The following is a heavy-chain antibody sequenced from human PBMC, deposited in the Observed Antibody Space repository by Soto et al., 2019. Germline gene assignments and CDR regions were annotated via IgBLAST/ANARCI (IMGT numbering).Heavy chain of an antibody. CDR1: GGSISSSSYY. D-gene: IGHD2-15*01. CDR3: ARRTYCSGGSCYEEPFFDY. Sequence: PSETLSLTCTVSGGSISSSSYYWGWIRQPPGKGLEWIGSIYYSGSTYYNPSLKSRVTISVDTSKNQFSLKLSSVTAADTAVYYCARRTYCSGGSCYEEPFFDYWGQGTLVTVS. J-gene: IGHJ4*02. CDR2: IYYSGST. V-gene: IGHV4-39*01.